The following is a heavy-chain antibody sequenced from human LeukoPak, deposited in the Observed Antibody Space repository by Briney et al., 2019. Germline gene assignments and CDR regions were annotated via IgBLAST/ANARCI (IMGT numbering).Heavy chain of an antibody. CDR3: ARASLGGRPGVIISDAFDI. CDR2: ISYDGSNK. Sequence: GGSLRLSCAASGFTFSSYEMNWVRQAPGKGLEWVAVISYDGSNKYYADSVKGRITISRDNTKNTVYLQMNSLRAEDTAVYYCARASLGGRPGVIISDAFDIWGQGTMVTVSS. D-gene: IGHD3-10*01. V-gene: IGHV3-30*04. CDR1: GFTFSSYE. J-gene: IGHJ3*02.